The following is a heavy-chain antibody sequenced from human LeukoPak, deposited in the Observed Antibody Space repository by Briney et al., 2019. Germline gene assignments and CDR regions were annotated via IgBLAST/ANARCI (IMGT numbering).Heavy chain of an antibody. Sequence: GGSLRLSCAASGFTFDDYAMHWVRQAPGKGLEWVSGISWNSGSTYYADSVKGRFTISGDNSKNTLYLQMNSLRAEDTAVYYCAKSPNSYDFYYMDVWGKGTTVTVSS. CDR3: AKSPNSYDFYYMDV. D-gene: IGHD3-3*01. J-gene: IGHJ6*03. CDR1: GFTFDDYA. V-gene: IGHV3-23*01. CDR2: ISWNSGST.